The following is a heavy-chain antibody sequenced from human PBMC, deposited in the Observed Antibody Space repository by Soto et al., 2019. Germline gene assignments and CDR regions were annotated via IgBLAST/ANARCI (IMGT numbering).Heavy chain of an antibody. J-gene: IGHJ4*02. CDR3: ARDRSDDYGDYGFDY. Sequence: GSLRLSCAASGFTFSSYWMHWVRQAPGKGLVWVSRINSDGSSTSYADSVKGRFTISRDNAKNTLYLQMNSLRAEDTAVYYCARDRSDDYGDYGFDYWGQGTLVTVSS. V-gene: IGHV3-74*01. CDR1: GFTFSSYW. CDR2: INSDGSST. D-gene: IGHD4-17*01.